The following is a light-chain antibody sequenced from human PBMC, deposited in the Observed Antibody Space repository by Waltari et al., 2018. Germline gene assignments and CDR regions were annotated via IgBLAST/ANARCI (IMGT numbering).Light chain of an antibody. V-gene: IGKV3-20*01. Sequence: EIVLTHAPGTLSLSPGERATLPCRAIQSVSSSYLAWYQQQPGQPPRVLIHGASNRATGIPDRFSGSGSGTDFTLTISRLEPEDFAVYYCQQYGSSPWTFGQGTKVEIK. CDR2: GAS. CDR1: QSVSSSY. CDR3: QQYGSSPWT. J-gene: IGKJ1*01.